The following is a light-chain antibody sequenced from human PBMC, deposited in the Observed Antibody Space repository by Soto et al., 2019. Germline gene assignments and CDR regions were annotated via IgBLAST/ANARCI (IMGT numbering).Light chain of an antibody. J-gene: IGKJ2*01. CDR2: KVS. CDR1: QSLVYSDGNTY. V-gene: IGKV2D-30*01. CDR3: MQGTHWPYT. Sequence: DVVMTQSPLSLPVTLGQPASISCRSSQSLVYSDGNTYLSWFQQRPGQSPRRLIYKVSNWDSGVQDRFGGSGSGSDFTLKISRVEAEDIGVYYCMQGTHWPYTFGQGTKLEIK.